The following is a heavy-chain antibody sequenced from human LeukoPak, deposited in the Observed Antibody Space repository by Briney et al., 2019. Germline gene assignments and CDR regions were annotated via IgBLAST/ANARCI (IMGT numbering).Heavy chain of an antibody. CDR3: ARTEWELGPYAFDI. Sequence: PGGSLRLSCAASGFTFSDYNMNWVRQVPGKGLESVSYMSRSGDIIYYADSVKGRFTISRDNAKNSLYLQMSSLRDEDTALYYCARTEWELGPYAFDIWGQGTMVTVSS. J-gene: IGHJ3*02. D-gene: IGHD7-27*01. CDR1: GFTFSDYN. CDR2: MSRSGDII. V-gene: IGHV3-48*02.